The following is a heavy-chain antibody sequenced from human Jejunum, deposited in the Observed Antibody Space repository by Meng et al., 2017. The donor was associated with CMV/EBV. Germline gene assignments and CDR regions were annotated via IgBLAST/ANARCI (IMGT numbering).Heavy chain of an antibody. CDR3: VIVRNYNYDSSGHFLDY. CDR2: IKNDGSEQ. J-gene: IGHJ4*02. V-gene: IGHV3-7*01. D-gene: IGHD3-22*01. CDR1: FNIYW. Sequence: FNIYWMTWVRQAPGKGLEWVADIKNDGSEQSYVDSVKGRFTISRDNVRNSLYLQMNSLRVEDTAVYYCVIVRNYNYDSSGHFLDYWGQGTLVTVSS.